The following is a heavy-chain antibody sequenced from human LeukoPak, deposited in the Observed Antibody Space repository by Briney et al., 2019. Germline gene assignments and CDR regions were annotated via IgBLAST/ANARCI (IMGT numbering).Heavy chain of an antibody. Sequence: SETLSLTCTVSGGSIGSYYWSWIRQPPGKGLEWIGYNYYSGSTNYNPSLKSRVTISVDTSKNQFSLKLSSVTAADTAVYYCARVSGAATTIDYWGQGTLVTVSS. V-gene: IGHV4-59*01. CDR2: NYYSGST. J-gene: IGHJ4*02. CDR1: GGSIGSYY. CDR3: ARVSGAATTIDY. D-gene: IGHD5-12*01.